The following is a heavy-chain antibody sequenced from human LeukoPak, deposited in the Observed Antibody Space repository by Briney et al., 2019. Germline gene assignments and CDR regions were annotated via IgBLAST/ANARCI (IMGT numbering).Heavy chain of an antibody. Sequence: SVKVSCKASGGTFSSYAISRVRQAPGQGLEWMGGIIPIFGTANYAQKFQGRVTITADESTSTAYMELSSLRSEDTAVYYCAKGAGGWQWISYYFDYWGQGTLVTVSS. CDR2: IIPIFGTA. V-gene: IGHV1-69*13. CDR3: AKGAGGWQWISYYFDY. CDR1: GGTFSSYA. D-gene: IGHD6-19*01. J-gene: IGHJ4*02.